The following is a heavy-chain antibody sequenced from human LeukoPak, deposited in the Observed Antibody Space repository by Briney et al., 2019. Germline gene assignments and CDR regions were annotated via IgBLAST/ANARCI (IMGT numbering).Heavy chain of an antibody. CDR2: ISSSSKYI. CDR1: GFTFSTYS. D-gene: IGHD2-2*03. V-gene: IGHV3-21*01. CDR3: ARDLDIVVVPASWFYP. J-gene: IGHJ5*02. Sequence: PGGSLRLSCAASGFTFSTYSMNWVRQAPGRGLEWVSSISSSSKYIYHADSVKGRFTISRDDAKNSLSLQMNSLRAEDTAVYYCARDLDIVVVPASWFYPWGQGTLVTVSS.